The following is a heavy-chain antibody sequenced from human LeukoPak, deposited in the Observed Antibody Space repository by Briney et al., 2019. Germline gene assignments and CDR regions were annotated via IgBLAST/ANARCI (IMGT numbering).Heavy chain of an antibody. CDR2: IHHSGST. CDR1: GGSFSDYY. J-gene: IGHJ4*02. V-gene: IGHV4-34*01. D-gene: IGHD6-13*01. Sequence: SVTLSLTCAVYGGSFSDYYWSWIRQPPGKGLEWIGEIHHSGSTNYNPSLKSRVTISVDTSKNQVSLKLSSVTAADTAVYYCARLQLAHYFFDYWDPGTLVTVSS. CDR3: ARLQLAHYFFDY.